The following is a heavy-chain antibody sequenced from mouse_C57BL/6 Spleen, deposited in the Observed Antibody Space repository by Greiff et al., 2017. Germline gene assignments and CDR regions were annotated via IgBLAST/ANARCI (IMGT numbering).Heavy chain of an antibody. D-gene: IGHD1-2*01. CDR3: ARPTAFDY. V-gene: IGHV1-4*01. CDR2: INPSSGYT. CDR1: GYTFTSYT. J-gene: IGHJ2*01. Sequence: QVQLKESGAELARPGASVKMSCKASGYTFTSYTMHWVKQRPGQGLEWIGYINPSSGYTKYNQKFKDKATLTADKSSSTAYMQLSSLTSEDSAVYYCARPTAFDYWGQGTTLTVSS.